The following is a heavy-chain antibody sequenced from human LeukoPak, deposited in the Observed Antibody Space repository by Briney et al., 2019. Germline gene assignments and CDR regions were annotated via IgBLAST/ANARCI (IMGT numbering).Heavy chain of an antibody. CDR3: ARDGTPVTTDY. CDR1: GFTFSSYS. CDR2: ISSSSSYI. Sequence: GGSLRLSCTASGFTFSSYSMNWVRQAPGKGLEWVSSISSSSSYIYYADSVKGRFTISRDNAKNSLYLQMNSLRAEDTAVYYCARDGTPVTTDYWGQGTLVTVSS. D-gene: IGHD4-17*01. J-gene: IGHJ4*02. V-gene: IGHV3-21*01.